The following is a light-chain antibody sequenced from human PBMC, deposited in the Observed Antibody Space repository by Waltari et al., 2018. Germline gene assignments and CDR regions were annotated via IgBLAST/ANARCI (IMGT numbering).Light chain of an antibody. Sequence: QSVLTQPPSASGTPGQRVTISCSGSSSNIGSNYVYCYQQLPGTAPKLLIYRNNQRPSGVPDRFSGSNSGTSASLAISGLRSEDEADYYCAAWDDSLSGWVFGGGTKLTVL. J-gene: IGLJ3*02. CDR1: SSNIGSNY. V-gene: IGLV1-47*01. CDR2: RNN. CDR3: AAWDDSLSGWV.